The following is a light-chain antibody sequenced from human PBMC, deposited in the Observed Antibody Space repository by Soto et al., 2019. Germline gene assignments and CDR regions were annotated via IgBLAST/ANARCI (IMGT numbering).Light chain of an antibody. Sequence: QSALTQSPSASASLGASVKLTCTLSSGHSTYAIAWHQQQPEKGPRYLMKIDSDGSHSNGDGIPDRFSGSRSGAERSLTISSLQSEDEADYYCQTWGTGIRVFGGGTKLTVL. CDR3: QTWGTGIRV. V-gene: IGLV4-69*02. CDR1: SGHSTYA. CDR2: IDSDGSH. J-gene: IGLJ3*02.